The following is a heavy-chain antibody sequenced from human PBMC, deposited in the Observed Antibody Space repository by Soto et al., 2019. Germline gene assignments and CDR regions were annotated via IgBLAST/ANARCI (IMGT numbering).Heavy chain of an antibody. V-gene: IGHV1-18*04. J-gene: IGHJ6*02. D-gene: IGHD2-15*01. CDR1: GYTFISHG. CDR2: ISGKNGNT. Sequence: QVQLVQSGVEVKKPGASVKVSCKASGYTFISHGISWVRQAPGQGLEWMGWISGKNGNTNYAQKVQGRITLTKDTSTNTAYMELRSLRSDDTAVYYCARVSSSIVVVPDYGMDVWGQGTTVTVSS. CDR3: ARVSSSIVVVPDYGMDV.